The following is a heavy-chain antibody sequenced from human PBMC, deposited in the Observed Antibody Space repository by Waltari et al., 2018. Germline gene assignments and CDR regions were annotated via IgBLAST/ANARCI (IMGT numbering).Heavy chain of an antibody. CDR3: ARVPFGDYYDSYFDY. J-gene: IGHJ4*02. CDR1: GYSISSGSY. CDR2: IYHSGGT. Sequence: QVQLQESGPGLVKPSETLSLTCAVSGYSISSGSYWGWIRQPPGKGLGWIGSIYHSGGTYYNPSLKSRVTISVDTSKNQFSLKLSSVTAADTAVYYCARVPFGDYYDSYFDYWGQGTLVTVSS. V-gene: IGHV4-38-2*01. D-gene: IGHD3-22*01.